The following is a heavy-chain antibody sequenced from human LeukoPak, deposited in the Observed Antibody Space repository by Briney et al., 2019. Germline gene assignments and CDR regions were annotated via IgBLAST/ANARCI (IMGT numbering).Heavy chain of an antibody. CDR2: INTDGTVT. V-gene: IGHV3-74*01. D-gene: IGHD6-19*01. Sequence: GGSLRLSCAASGFPFSKYWMLWVRQAPGKGLESVSRINTDGTVTTYADSVKGRFTVSRDNADNTMFLQMNSVRDEDTAVYYCATKQWLAPPPDSWGQGTPVTVSS. CDR1: GFPFSKYW. J-gene: IGHJ4*02. CDR3: ATKQWLAPPPDS.